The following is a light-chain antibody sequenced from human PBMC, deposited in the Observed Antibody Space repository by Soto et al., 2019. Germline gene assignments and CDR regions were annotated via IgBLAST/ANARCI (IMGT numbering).Light chain of an antibody. CDR1: QSVSSY. CDR2: AAS. Sequence: EIVLTQSPATLSLSPGERATLSCRASQSVSSYFAWYQQKPGQAPKLLIYAASNRATGIPARFSGSGSGTDFTLTISRLEPEDFTVYYCQQRGNWPLTFGQGTKVEIK. J-gene: IGKJ1*01. V-gene: IGKV3-11*01. CDR3: QQRGNWPLT.